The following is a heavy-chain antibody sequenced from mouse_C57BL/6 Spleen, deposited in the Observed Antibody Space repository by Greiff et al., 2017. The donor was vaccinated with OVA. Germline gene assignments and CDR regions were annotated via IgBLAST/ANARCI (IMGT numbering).Heavy chain of an antibody. D-gene: IGHD2-3*01. Sequence: QVQLQQSGAELVKPGASVKLSCKASGYTFTSYWMHWVKQRPGQGLEWIGMIHPNSGSTNYNEKFKSKATLTVDTSSSTAYMQLSSLTSEDSAVYYCARNGIYDGYYYAMDYWGQGTSVTVSS. CDR3: ARNGIYDGYYYAMDY. J-gene: IGHJ4*01. CDR2: IHPNSGST. V-gene: IGHV1-64*01. CDR1: GYTFTSYW.